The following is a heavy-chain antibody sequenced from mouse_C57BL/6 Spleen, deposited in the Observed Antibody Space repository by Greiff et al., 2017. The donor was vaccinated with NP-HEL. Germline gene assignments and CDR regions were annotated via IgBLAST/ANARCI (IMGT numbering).Heavy chain of an antibody. CDR1: GYTFTSYW. CDR2: IDPSDSET. J-gene: IGHJ4*01. Sequence: QVQLQQPGAELVRPGSSVKLSCKASGYTFTSYWMHWVKQRPIQGLEWIGNIDPSDSETHYNQKFKDKATLTVDKSSSTAYMQLSSLTSEDSAVYYCARGGYSNYGGDYWGQGTSVTVSS. V-gene: IGHV1-52*01. D-gene: IGHD2-5*01. CDR3: ARGGYSNYGGDY.